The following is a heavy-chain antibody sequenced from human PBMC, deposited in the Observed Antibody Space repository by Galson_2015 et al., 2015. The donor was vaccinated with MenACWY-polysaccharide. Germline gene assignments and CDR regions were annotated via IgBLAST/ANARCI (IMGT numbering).Heavy chain of an antibody. D-gene: IGHD2-2*01. CDR2: ISGSGGNT. Sequence: SLRLSCAASGFTFTNYAMSWVRRAPGKGLEWVSAISGSGGNTYYADSVKGRVTISRDNSKNTVYLQVNSLRAEDTAVYYCASAGSDCTSTSCYRPFDYWGQGTLVTVSS. J-gene: IGHJ4*02. CDR3: ASAGSDCTSTSCYRPFDY. CDR1: GFTFTNYA. V-gene: IGHV3-23*01.